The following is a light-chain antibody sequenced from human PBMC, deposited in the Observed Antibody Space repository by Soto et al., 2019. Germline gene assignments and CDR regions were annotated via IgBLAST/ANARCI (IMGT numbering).Light chain of an antibody. J-gene: IGLJ3*02. V-gene: IGLV1-44*01. Sequence: QSVLTQPPSASGTPGQRVTISCSGSSSNIGSNTVNWYQQLPGTAPKLLIYSNNQRPSGVPDRFSGSKSGTSASLAIIGLRTEDEAHYYCAAWDDSLRGVVFGGGTKLTVL. CDR1: SSNIGSNT. CDR3: AAWDDSLRGVV. CDR2: SNN.